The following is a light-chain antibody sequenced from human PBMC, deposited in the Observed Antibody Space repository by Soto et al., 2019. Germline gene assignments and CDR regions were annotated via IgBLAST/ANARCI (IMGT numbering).Light chain of an antibody. CDR2: AAS. V-gene: IGKV1-5*03. Sequence: DILMTQSPSTLSASVLDRVTITCRGSQSVGSWLAWYQQVSGKPPRVLIHAASTLQSGVPSRFSGSGSGTEFSLTISSLQPDDFATYYCQQYSSYPLTFGGGTQVDIK. J-gene: IGKJ4*01. CDR3: QQYSSYPLT. CDR1: QSVGSW.